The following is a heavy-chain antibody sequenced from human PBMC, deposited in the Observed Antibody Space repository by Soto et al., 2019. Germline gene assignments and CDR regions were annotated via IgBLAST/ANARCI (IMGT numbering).Heavy chain of an antibody. CDR1: GYTFTGYY. CDR2: INPNSGGT. Sequence: QVQLVQSGAEVKKPGASVKVSCKASGYTFTGYYMHWVRQAPGQGLEWMGWINPNSGGTNYAQKFQGWVTMTRDTSISTAYMELSRLRSGDTAVYYCARGGRAIAVAGTVFDYWGQGTLVTVSS. V-gene: IGHV1-2*04. CDR3: ARGGRAIAVAGTVFDY. D-gene: IGHD6-19*01. J-gene: IGHJ4*02.